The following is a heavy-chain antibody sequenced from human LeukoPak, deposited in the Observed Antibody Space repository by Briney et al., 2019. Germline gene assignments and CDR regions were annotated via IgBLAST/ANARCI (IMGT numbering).Heavy chain of an antibody. CDR2: INPDGSDK. Sequence: TGGSLRLSCPASGFTFSTHWMSWVRQAPGKGLEWVANINPDGSDKYHVDSVKGRFTISRDNAKNSLYLQMNSLRAEDTAVYYCASRIVGTPDYFDYWGQGTLVTVSS. V-gene: IGHV3-7*01. CDR1: GFTFSTHW. CDR3: ASRIVGTPDYFDY. J-gene: IGHJ4*02. D-gene: IGHD1-26*01.